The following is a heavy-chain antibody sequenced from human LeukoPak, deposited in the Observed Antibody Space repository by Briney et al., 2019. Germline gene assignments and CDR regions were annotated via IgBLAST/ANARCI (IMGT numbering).Heavy chain of an antibody. V-gene: IGHV4-39*01. CDR3: ARHPPPNSASFYQYHGMDV. J-gene: IGHJ6*02. D-gene: IGHD1-26*01. CDR1: GGSINSSDYH. CDR2: IYYSGTS. Sequence: SETLSLTCTVSGGSINSSDYHWAWIRQTPGKGLEWIGSIYYSGTSYRNASLQSRVTISVDTSKNQFSLKLSSVTAADTAVYYCARHPPPNSASFYQYHGMDVWGQGTTVTVSS.